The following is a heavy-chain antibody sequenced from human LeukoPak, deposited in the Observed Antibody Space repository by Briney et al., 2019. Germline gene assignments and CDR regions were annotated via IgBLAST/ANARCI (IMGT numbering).Heavy chain of an antibody. Sequence: SETLSLTCTVSGYSISSGYYWGWIRQPPGKGLEWIGTIYHSGGTYYNPSLKSRVTISVDTSKNQFSLKLSSVTAADTAVYYCARVIPPAIRYYYYYMDVWGKGTMVTVSS. CDR3: ARVIPPAIRYYYYYMDV. CDR2: IYHSGGT. V-gene: IGHV4-38-2*02. J-gene: IGHJ6*03. CDR1: GYSISSGYY. D-gene: IGHD2-2*01.